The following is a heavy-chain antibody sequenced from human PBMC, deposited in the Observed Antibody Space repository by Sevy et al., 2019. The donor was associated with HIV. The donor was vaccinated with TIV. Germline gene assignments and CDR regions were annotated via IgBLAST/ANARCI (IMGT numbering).Heavy chain of an antibody. CDR2: ISGSGGNT. CDR3: AKDYYDGSGYYPQGAFDI. V-gene: IGHV3-23*01. CDR1: GFTFRSYD. J-gene: IGHJ3*02. D-gene: IGHD3-22*01. Sequence: GGSLRLSCAASGFTFRSYDMNWVRQAPGKGLEWVSCISGSGGNTYYADSVKGRFTISRDNSKNTLYLQMNSLRAEDTAVYSCAKDYYDGSGYYPQGAFDIWGQGTMVTVSS.